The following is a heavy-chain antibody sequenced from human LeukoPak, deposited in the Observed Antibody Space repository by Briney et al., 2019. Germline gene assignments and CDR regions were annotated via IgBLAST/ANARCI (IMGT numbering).Heavy chain of an antibody. D-gene: IGHD3-22*01. CDR2: IRSKANSYAT. V-gene: IGHV3-73*01. CDR3: TQRQYYYDSSGYYA. CDR1: GFIFSGSA. Sequence: PGGSLRLSCAASGFIFSGSAMHWVRQASGKGLEWVGRIRSKANSYATAYAASVKGRFTISRDDSKNTAYLQMNSLKTEDTAVYYCTQRQYYYDSSGYYAWGQGTLVTVSS. J-gene: IGHJ5*02.